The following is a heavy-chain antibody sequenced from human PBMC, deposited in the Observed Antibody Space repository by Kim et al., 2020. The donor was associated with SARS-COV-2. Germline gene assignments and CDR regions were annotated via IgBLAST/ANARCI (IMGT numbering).Heavy chain of an antibody. CDR2: ISGAGSSK. CDR1: GFTFSSYE. J-gene: IGHJ4*02. Sequence: GGSLRLSCAASGFTFSSYEMNWVRQAPGKGLQWVSYISGAGSSKYYADSVKGRFIISRDNARNSLYLQMNSLRAEDTAVYYCARDHPDFTLFGVLIGPCDYWGQGTLVTVSS. CDR3: ARDHPDFTLFGVLIGPCDY. V-gene: IGHV3-48*03. D-gene: IGHD3-3*01.